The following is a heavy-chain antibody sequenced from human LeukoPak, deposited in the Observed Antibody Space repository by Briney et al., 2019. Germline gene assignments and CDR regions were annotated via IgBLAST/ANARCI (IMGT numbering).Heavy chain of an antibody. CDR3: ARATIADSSTYYIDY. CDR1: GYTFSDYY. Sequence: GASVKVSCKASGYTFSDYYMHWVRQAPGQGLEWMGWINPNSGGTNYAQKFQGRVTMTRDMSISTAYMEVSRLTSDDTAVYCCARATIADSSTYYIDYWGLGTLVTVSS. D-gene: IGHD3-22*01. CDR2: INPNSGGT. V-gene: IGHV1-2*02. J-gene: IGHJ4*02.